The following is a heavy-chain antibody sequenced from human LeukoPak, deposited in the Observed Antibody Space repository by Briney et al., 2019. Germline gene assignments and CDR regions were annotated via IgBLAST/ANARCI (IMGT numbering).Heavy chain of an antibody. J-gene: IGHJ4*02. V-gene: IGHV3-48*03. CDR3: ARESGHCEDESCHPFDY. D-gene: IGHD2-15*01. Sequence: GGSLRLSCAASGFTTSFYEMNWVGQAAGKRLEWVAYISESGATIYYADSVKGRFTISRDNAKSSVYLQLNSLRAEDTAIYYCARESGHCEDESCHPFDYWGQGTLVTVSS. CDR2: ISESGATI. CDR1: GFTTSFYE.